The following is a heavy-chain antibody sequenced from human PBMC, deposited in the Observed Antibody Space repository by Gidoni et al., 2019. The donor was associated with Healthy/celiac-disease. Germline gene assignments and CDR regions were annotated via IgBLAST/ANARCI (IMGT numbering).Heavy chain of an antibody. Sequence: QVQLQESGPGLVKPSEPLSLTCTVSGGSISSYYWSWIRPPPGKGLEWIGYIYYSGSTNYNPSLKSRVTISVDTSKNQFSLKLSSVTAADTAVYYCAREVTSSSWYRGWFDPWGQGTLVTVSS. CDR3: AREVTSSSWYRGWFDP. V-gene: IGHV4-59*01. CDR2: IYYSGST. D-gene: IGHD6-13*01. J-gene: IGHJ5*02. CDR1: GGSISSYY.